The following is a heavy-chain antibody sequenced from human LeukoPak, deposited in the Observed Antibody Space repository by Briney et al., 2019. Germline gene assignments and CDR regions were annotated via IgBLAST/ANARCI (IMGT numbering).Heavy chain of an antibody. J-gene: IGHJ3*02. Sequence: GGSLRLSCAASGFIFINYAMKWVRQAPGQGLEWVSDISASGDDTYYANSVKGRFTTSRDNSRVTVYLQMSSVRPEDPALYYCVRGDGFDIWGQGTMVTVSS. CDR2: ISASGDDT. CDR1: GFIFINYA. CDR3: VRGDGFDI. V-gene: IGHV3-23*01.